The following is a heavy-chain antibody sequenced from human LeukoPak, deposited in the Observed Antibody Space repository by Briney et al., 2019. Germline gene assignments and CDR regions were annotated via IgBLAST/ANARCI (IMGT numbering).Heavy chain of an antibody. Sequence: SETLSLTCTVSGGSISGYYWSWLRQPPGKGLEWIGRIYYTGSTNYNPSLKSRVTISVDTSKNQFSLKLSSVTAADTAVYYCARAVAVPAAMRGYYYYYGLDVWGQGTTVTVSS. CDR3: ARAVAVPAAMRGYYYYYGLDV. J-gene: IGHJ6*02. CDR2: IYYTGST. D-gene: IGHD2-2*01. CDR1: GGSISGYY. V-gene: IGHV4-59*01.